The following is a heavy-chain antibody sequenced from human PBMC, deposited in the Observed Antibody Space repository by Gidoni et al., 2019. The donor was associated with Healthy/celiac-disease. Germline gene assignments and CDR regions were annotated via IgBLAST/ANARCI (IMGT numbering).Heavy chain of an antibody. CDR3: TTANPRLRYFDWLLYGGMDV. J-gene: IGHJ6*02. Sequence: VQLVETGGGSVKPGGSIRLTFSASGLTFRKAWLSWDRRAPGQGLEWVSRIKSKTDGVTTDYAAPVKGRFTISRDESKNTLYLQMNSLKTEDTAVYYCTTANPRLRYFDWLLYGGMDVWGQGTTVTVSS. D-gene: IGHD3-9*01. CDR2: IKSKTDGVTT. CDR1: GLTFRKAW. V-gene: IGHV3-15*01.